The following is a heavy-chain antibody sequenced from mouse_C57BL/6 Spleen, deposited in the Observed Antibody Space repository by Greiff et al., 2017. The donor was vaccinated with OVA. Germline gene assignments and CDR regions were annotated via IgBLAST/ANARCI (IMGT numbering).Heavy chain of an antibody. J-gene: IGHJ3*01. CDR3: ARGPFDGYLGAY. Sequence: EVKVVESGGGLVKPGGSLKLSCAASGFTFSDYGMHWVRQAPEKGLEWVAYISSGSSTIYYADTVKGRFTISRDNAKNTLFLQMTSLRSEDTAMYYCARGPFDGYLGAYGGQGTLVTVSA. CDR1: GFTFSDYG. D-gene: IGHD2-3*01. CDR2: ISSGSSTI. V-gene: IGHV5-17*01.